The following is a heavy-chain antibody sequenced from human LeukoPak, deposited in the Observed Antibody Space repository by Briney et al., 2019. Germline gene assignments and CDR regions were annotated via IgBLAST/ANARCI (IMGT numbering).Heavy chain of an antibody. Sequence: GGSLRLSCAASGFTFSSYAMSWVRQAPGKGLEWVSAISGSGGSTYYADSVKGRFTISRDNSKNTLYLQMNSLRAEDTAVYYCAKVYYDSSGYSGGYYYYGMDVWGQGTTVTVSS. CDR3: AKVYYDSSGYSGGYYYYGMDV. D-gene: IGHD3-22*01. V-gene: IGHV3-23*01. J-gene: IGHJ6*02. CDR2: ISGSGGST. CDR1: GFTFSSYA.